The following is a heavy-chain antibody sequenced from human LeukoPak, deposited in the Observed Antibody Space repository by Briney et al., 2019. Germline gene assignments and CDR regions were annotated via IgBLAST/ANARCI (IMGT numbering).Heavy chain of an antibody. CDR3: ARGRMAVAGSYEY. CDR1: GITFGSYW. CDR2: IKPDGSEK. D-gene: IGHD6-19*01. V-gene: IGHV3-7*05. J-gene: IGHJ4*02. Sequence: GGSLRLSCTASGITFGSYWMTWVRQAPGKGLECVANIKPDGSEKYYVDSVEGRYTISRDNAKNSLFLEMNSLRAEDTAVYYCARGRMAVAGSYEYWGQGTLVSVSS.